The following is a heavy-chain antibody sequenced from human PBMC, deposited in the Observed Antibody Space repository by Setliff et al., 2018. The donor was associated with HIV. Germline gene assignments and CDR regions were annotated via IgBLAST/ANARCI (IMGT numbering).Heavy chain of an antibody. D-gene: IGHD2-2*01. J-gene: IGHJ4*02. V-gene: IGHV3-64D*09. Sequence: GGSLRLSCSASGFTFSSYVMHWVRQAPGKGLEYVSAISSNGGSTYYADSVKGRFTIYRDNSKNTLYLQMSSLRVEDTAVYYCVKAVIVVIPAAIFDYWGQGTLVTVS. CDR1: GFTFSSYV. CDR3: VKAVIVVIPAAIFDY. CDR2: ISSNGGST.